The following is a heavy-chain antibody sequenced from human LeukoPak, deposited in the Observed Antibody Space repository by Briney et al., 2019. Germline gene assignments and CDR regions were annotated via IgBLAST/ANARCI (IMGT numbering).Heavy chain of an antibody. CDR2: ISSSGRLM. D-gene: IGHD1-14*01. CDR3: ARDTNNGLDV. J-gene: IGHJ6*02. V-gene: IGHV3-11*01. Sequence: GGSLRLSCAASGFTFSDYYINWIRQAPGKGLEWVSHISSSGRLMQYADSVKGRFTITRDNAQNFMSLQMNSLKPEDTAVYYCARDTNNGLDVWGRGTTVTVSS. CDR1: GFTFSDYY.